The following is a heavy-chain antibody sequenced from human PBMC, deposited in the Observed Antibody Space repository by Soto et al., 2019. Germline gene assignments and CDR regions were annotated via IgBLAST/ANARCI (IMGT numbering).Heavy chain of an antibody. CDR1: GFTFSSYG. J-gene: IGHJ4*02. D-gene: IGHD6-19*01. Sequence: QVQLVESGGGVVQSGRSLRLSCAASGFTFSSYGMHWVRQAPGKGLEWVAVISYDGSNKYYADSVKGRFTISRDNSKNTLYLQMNSLRAEDTAVYYCAKDQVSIAVAPADYWGQGTLVTVSS. CDR2: ISYDGSNK. V-gene: IGHV3-30*18. CDR3: AKDQVSIAVAPADY.